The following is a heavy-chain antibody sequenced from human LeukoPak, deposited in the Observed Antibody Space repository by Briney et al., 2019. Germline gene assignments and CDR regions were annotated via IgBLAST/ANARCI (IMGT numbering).Heavy chain of an antibody. Sequence: GRSLRLSCAASGFTFDDYAMQWVGQAPGEGVEGGSGISWNRGRIDYADSVKGRLTISRDNAKNSLYLQMNSLRTEDTALYYCAKDMGSIVGAPGSWGQGTLVTVSS. V-gene: IGHV3-9*01. CDR3: AKDMGSIVGAPGS. D-gene: IGHD1-26*01. CDR1: GFTFDDYA. CDR2: ISWNRGRI. J-gene: IGHJ5*02.